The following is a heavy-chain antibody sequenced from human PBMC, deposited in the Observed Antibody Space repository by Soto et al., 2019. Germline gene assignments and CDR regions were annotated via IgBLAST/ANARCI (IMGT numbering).Heavy chain of an antibody. CDR1: GFTFSSYA. Sequence: EVQLLESGGGLVQPGGSLRLSCAASGFTFSSYAMSWVRQAPGKGLEWVSAISGSGGSTYYADSVKGRFTISRDKAKNTLYMQMNSLTAEDTAVYYCAKHVRLLIVVVTAPPDHYFDYWGQGTLVTVPS. D-gene: IGHD2-21*02. V-gene: IGHV3-23*01. J-gene: IGHJ4*02. CDR2: ISGSGGST. CDR3: AKHVRLLIVVVTAPPDHYFDY.